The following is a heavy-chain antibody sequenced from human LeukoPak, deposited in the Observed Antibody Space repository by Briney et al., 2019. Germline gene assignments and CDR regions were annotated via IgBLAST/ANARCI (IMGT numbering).Heavy chain of an antibody. V-gene: IGHV3-21*01. J-gene: IGHJ4*02. D-gene: IGHD5-18*01. CDR2: ISSTSSYI. CDR3: AREAGGYSYATHLDY. Sequence: GGSLRLSCAASGFTFSSYSMNWVRQAPGKGLEWVSSISSTSSYIFYADSLKGRFTISKDNAKNSLFLQMNSLRAEDTAVYYCAREAGGYSYATHLDYWGQGTLVTVSS. CDR1: GFTFSSYS.